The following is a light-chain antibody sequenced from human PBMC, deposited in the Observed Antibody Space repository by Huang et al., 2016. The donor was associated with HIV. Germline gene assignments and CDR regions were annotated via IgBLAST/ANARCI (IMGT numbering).Light chain of an antibody. V-gene: IGKV1-5*03. CDR2: TAS. CDR1: QSVGNW. Sequence: DIQMPQSPSTLSASVGDRVTITCRASQSVGNWLAWYQQKPGQAPKLRFYTASTLQNGVPSRFSGSGSETEFTLTINSLQPDDFATYYCQQYNRFYTFGQGTRLDIK. CDR3: QQYNRFYT. J-gene: IGKJ2*01.